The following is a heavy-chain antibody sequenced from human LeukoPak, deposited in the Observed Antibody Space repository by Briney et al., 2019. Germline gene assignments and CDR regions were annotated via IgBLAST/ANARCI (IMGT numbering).Heavy chain of an antibody. CDR3: ARSLSPRAVYDY. J-gene: IGHJ4*02. CDR2: IYYSGST. Sequence: PSETLSLTCTVSGGSISSYYWSWIRQPPGKGLEWIGYIYYSGSTYYNPSLKSRVTISVDTSKNQFSLKLSSVTAADTAVYYCARSLSPRAVYDYWGQGTLVTVSS. V-gene: IGHV4-59*06. CDR1: GGSISSYY.